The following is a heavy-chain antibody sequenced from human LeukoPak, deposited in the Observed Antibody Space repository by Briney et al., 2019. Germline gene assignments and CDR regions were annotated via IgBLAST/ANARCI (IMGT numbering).Heavy chain of an antibody. V-gene: IGHV1-2*02. CDR2: INPNSGGT. CDR3: AREDYYDSSGYPQTRSG. CDR1: GYTFTGYY. J-gene: IGHJ4*02. Sequence: ASVKVSCKASGYTFTGYYMHWVRQAPGQGLEWMGWINPNSGGTNYAQKFQGRVTMTRDTSISTAYMELSRLRSDDTAVYFCAREDYYDSSGYPQTRSGWGQGTLVTVSS. D-gene: IGHD3-22*01.